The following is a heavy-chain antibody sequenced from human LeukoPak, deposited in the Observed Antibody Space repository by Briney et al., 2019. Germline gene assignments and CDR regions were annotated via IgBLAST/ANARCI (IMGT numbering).Heavy chain of an antibody. J-gene: IGHJ4*02. CDR2: VSSGFHA. CDR3: VREARGYHYTYFDY. D-gene: IGHD5-18*01. CDR1: GLTLVSHG. Sequence: PRASLRLSCTAAGLTLVSHGMHWVRQIPGQGLEWVAAVSSGFHAFFADSVQGRFTVSREDARNSLYPQMNSLRAGDTAVYYCVREARGYHYTYFDYWGQGTLVTVSS. V-gene: IGHV3-13*01.